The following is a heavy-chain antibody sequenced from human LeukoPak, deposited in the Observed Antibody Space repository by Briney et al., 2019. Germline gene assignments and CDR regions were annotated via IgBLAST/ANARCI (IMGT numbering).Heavy chain of an antibody. V-gene: IGHV3-30*04. Sequence: GGSLRLSCAASGFTLSSYSLHWVRQAPGEGLEWVAVMSYVETRKYYADSVKGRVFVSRDTSKNTVYLQLNNLRPEDTAVYYCARVRAPSRELLPDFDYWGQGTLVTVSS. CDR2: MSYVETRK. J-gene: IGHJ4*02. CDR3: ARVRAPSRELLPDFDY. CDR1: GFTLSSYS. D-gene: IGHD3-10*01.